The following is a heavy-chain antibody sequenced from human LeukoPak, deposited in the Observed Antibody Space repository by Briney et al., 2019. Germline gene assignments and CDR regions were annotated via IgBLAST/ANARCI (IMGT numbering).Heavy chain of an antibody. CDR1: GGSISSYY. D-gene: IGHD3-10*01. Sequence: PSETLSLTCTVSGGSISSYYWSWIRQPPGKGLEWIGYIYYSGSTNYNPSLKSRVTISVDTSKNQFSLKLSSVTAADTAVYYCARHVDPRFGTHSSDLWGRGTLVTVSS. CDR3: ARHVDPRFGTHSSDL. J-gene: IGHJ2*01. CDR2: IYYSGST. V-gene: IGHV4-59*08.